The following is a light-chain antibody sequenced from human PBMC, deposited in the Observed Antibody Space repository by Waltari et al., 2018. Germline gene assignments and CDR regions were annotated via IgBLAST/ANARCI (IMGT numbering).Light chain of an antibody. V-gene: IGLV1-51*01. CDR3: ATWSGSLRGVV. CDR1: GSNIGNNT. Sequence: QSVLTQPPSVSAAPGQKVTISCSGSGSNIGNNTVSWYQQVPGTAPKLLIYDNNQRPSWIPDRFSGSQSGTSATLGITGLQTGDAADYYCATWSGSLRGVVFGGGTKLTVL. CDR2: DNN. J-gene: IGLJ2*01.